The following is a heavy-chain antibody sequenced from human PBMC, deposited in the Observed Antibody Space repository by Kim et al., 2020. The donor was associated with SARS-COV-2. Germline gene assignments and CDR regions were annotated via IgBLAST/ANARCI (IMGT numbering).Heavy chain of an antibody. Sequence: DYAAPVKGRFTISRDDSKNTLYLQMNSLKTEDTAVYYCTTLTYDPPLADYWGQGTLVTVSS. J-gene: IGHJ4*02. CDR3: TTLTYDPPLADY. V-gene: IGHV3-15*01. D-gene: IGHD3-16*01.